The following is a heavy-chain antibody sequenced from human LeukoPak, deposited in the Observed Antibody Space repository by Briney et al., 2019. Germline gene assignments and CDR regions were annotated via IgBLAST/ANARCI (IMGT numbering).Heavy chain of an antibody. D-gene: IGHD6-19*01. CDR3: ASSPQQWLVQGSFDY. CDR2: IYYSGST. J-gene: IGHJ4*02. V-gene: IGHV4-31*03. Sequence: SETLSLTCTVSGVSIISTSYYWGWIRQHPGKGLEWIGYIYYSGSTYYNPSLKSRVTISVDTSKNQFSLKLSSVTAADTAVYYCASSPQQWLVQGSFDYWGQGTLVTVSS. CDR1: GVSIISTSYY.